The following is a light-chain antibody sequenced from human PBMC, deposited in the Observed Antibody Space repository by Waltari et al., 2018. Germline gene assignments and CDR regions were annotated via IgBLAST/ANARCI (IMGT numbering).Light chain of an antibody. Sequence: QSALTQPASVSGSPGQSIAISCTGTSSDVGAYDYVSWYQQHPGKAPKLIIFDVNYRASGVSNRFSSSKSGNTASLTISGLQPEDEADYYCSSYLSTNTEVFGGGTKVTVL. V-gene: IGLV2-14*03. CDR2: DVN. CDR3: SSYLSTNTEV. CDR1: SSDVGAYDY. J-gene: IGLJ2*01.